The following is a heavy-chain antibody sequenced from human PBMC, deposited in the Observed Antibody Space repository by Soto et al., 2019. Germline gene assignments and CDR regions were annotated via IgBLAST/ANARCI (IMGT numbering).Heavy chain of an antibody. CDR3: ARGASDFWGAYPEIHFFDY. CDR2: ISYDETNK. J-gene: IGHJ4*01. CDR1: EFTFSTYP. D-gene: IGHD3-3*01. V-gene: IGHV3-30-3*01. Sequence: GGSLRLSCAASEFTFSTYPMHWVRQAPGKGLEWVAVISYDETNKYYADSVKGRFTISRDNSKNTLYLQMNNLRADDTAVYYCARGASDFWGAYPEIHFFDYWGHGTLVTVSS.